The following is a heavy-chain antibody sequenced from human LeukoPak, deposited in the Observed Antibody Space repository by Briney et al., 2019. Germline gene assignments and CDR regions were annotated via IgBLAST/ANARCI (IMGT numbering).Heavy chain of an antibody. V-gene: IGHV1-69*04. CDR2: IIPILGIA. J-gene: IGHJ4*02. CDR3: AMHSYYYGSGSYALDY. CDR1: GGTFSSYA. Sequence: ASVKVSCKASGGTFSSYAISWVRQAPGQGLEWMGRIIPILGIANYAQKFQGRVTITAHKSTSTAYMELSSLRSEDTAVYYCAMHSYYYGSGSYALDYWGQGTLVTVSS. D-gene: IGHD3-10*01.